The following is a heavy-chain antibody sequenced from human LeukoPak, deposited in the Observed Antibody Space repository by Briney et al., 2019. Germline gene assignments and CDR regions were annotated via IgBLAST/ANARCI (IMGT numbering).Heavy chain of an antibody. Sequence: GGSLRLSCAASGFTFSSYSMNWVRQAPGKGLEWVSSISSSSSYIYYADSVKGRFTISRDNAKNSLYLQMNSMRAEDTAVYYCARSPDSSGYAFYHDAFDIWGQGTMVTVSS. CDR3: ARSPDSSGYAFYHDAFDI. J-gene: IGHJ3*02. V-gene: IGHV3-21*01. CDR1: GFTFSSYS. D-gene: IGHD3-22*01. CDR2: ISSSSSYI.